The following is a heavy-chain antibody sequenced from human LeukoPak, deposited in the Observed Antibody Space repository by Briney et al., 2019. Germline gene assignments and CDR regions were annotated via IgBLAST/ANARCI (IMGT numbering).Heavy chain of an antibody. D-gene: IGHD6-13*01. V-gene: IGHV3-74*01. J-gene: IGHJ4*02. CDR3: TRVFAGDEYSSSGY. CDR1: GFTFSRYY. Sequence: GGSLRLSCAASGFTFSRYYMHWVRQAPGKGLVWVSRINSDGSGTTYADPVKGRFTVSRDNAKNTLYLQMNSLRVEDTAMYYCTRVFAGDEYSSSGYWGQGTLVTVSS. CDR2: INSDGSGT.